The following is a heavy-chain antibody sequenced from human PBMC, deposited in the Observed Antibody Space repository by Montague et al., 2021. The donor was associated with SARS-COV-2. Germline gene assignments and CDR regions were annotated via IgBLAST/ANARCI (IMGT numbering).Heavy chain of an antibody. CDR3: AKGAAKTFYYNGMDV. Sequence: SLRLSCAASGFTFGDYALPWVRQAPGKGLEWVSAISWNSGYIDYSGSVKGRFTISRDNDKNSLYLEMNSLSAEDTALYYCAKGAAKTFYYNGMDVWGQGTTVTVSS. J-gene: IGHJ6*02. V-gene: IGHV3-9*01. CDR2: ISWNSGYI. D-gene: IGHD6-25*01. CDR1: GFTFGDYA.